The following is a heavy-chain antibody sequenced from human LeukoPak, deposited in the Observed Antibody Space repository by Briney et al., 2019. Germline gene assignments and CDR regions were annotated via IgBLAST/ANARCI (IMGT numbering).Heavy chain of an antibody. D-gene: IGHD3-22*01. CDR2: ISGSGTST. J-gene: IGHJ4*02. CDR1: GFTFSSYA. CDR3: TKRPVVVITTPYFDY. V-gene: IGHV3-23*01. Sequence: PGGSLRLSCAASGFTFSSYAMSWVRHAPGKGLEWVSSISGSGTSTYYADSVKGRFTISRDNSKNTLFLQMSSLRAEDTAVYYCTKRPVVVITTPYFDYWGQGTLVTVSS.